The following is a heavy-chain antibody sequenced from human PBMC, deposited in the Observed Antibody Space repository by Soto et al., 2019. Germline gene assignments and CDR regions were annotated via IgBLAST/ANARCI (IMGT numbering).Heavy chain of an antibody. D-gene: IGHD3-9*01. V-gene: IGHV3-30-3*01. CDR1: GFTFSSYA. Sequence: QVQLVESGGGVVQPGRSLRLSCAASGFTFSSYAMHWVRQAPGKGLEWVALISYDGSNKYFADSVKGRFTISRDNSKKTLYLQMNSLRAEDTAVYYCARDFHIFSSLRIDYWGQGTLVTVSS. CDR3: ARDFHIFSSLRIDY. CDR2: ISYDGSNK. J-gene: IGHJ4*02.